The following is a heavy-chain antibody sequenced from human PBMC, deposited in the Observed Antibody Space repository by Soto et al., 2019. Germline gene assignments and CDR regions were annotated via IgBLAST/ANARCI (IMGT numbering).Heavy chain of an antibody. Sequence: QVQLQESGPGLVKPSETLSLTCTVSGGSISSYYWSWIRQPPGKGLEWIGYIYYSGSTNYNPSLKSRVTISVDTSKNQFSLKLSSVTAADTAVYYCARNLAHDYWGQGTLVTVSS. V-gene: IGHV4-59*08. CDR1: GGSISSYY. CDR2: IYYSGST. CDR3: ARNLAHDY. D-gene: IGHD5-12*01. J-gene: IGHJ4*02.